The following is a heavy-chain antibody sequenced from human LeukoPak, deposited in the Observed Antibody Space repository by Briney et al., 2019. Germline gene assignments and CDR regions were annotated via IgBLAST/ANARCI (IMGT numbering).Heavy chain of an antibody. CDR1: GGSISRSSSY. CDR2: IYYSGST. CDR3: ARQIVGQLERRTDY. J-gene: IGHJ3*01. D-gene: IGHD1-1*01. V-gene: IGHV4-39*01. Sequence: PSETLSLTCTVSGGSISRSSSYWGWIRQPPVKGLEWIGSIYYSGSTYYNPSLKSRVTISVDTSKNQFSLRLSSVTAADTAVYYCARQIVGQLERRTDYWGQGTMVTVSS.